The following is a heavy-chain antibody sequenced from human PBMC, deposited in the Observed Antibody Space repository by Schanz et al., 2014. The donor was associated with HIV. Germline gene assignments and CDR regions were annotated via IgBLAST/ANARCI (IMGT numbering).Heavy chain of an antibody. D-gene: IGHD6-6*01. CDR1: GFTFSNYG. CDR2: ISYDGSYK. J-gene: IGHJ6*02. CDR3: ASTEFPYSSSSDYYYGMDV. V-gene: IGHV3-30*03. Sequence: QVRLVASGGGVVQPGRSLRLSCAASGFTFSNYGMHWVRQAPGKGLEWVALISYDGSYKYYADSVKGRFTISRDNSKKTLYLQMNSLRAGDTAVYYCASTEFPYSSSSDYYYGMDVWGQGTTVTVSS.